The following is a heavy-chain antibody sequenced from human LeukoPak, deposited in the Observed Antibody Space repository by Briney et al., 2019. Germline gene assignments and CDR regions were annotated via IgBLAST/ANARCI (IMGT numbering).Heavy chain of an antibody. CDR3: ARVYGDYVGPRYYLDY. Sequence: PSETLSLTCTVSGGSISSYYWSWIRQPPGKGLEWIGYIYYSGSTNYNPSLKSRVTISVDTSKNQFSLKLSSVTVADTAVYYCARVYGDYVGPRYYLDYWGQGTLVTVSS. CDR1: GGSISSYY. D-gene: IGHD4-17*01. J-gene: IGHJ4*02. V-gene: IGHV4-59*08. CDR2: IYYSGST.